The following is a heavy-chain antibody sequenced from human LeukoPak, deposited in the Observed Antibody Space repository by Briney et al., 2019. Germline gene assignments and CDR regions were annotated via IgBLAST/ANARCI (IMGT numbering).Heavy chain of an antibody. CDR2: INPNSGGT. CDR3: ARGKYSSSCYDY. CDR1: GYTFTGYY. V-gene: IGHV1-2*02. Sequence: WASVKVSCKASGYTFTGYYLHWVRQAPGQGLEWMGWINPNSGGTNYAQKFQGRVTMTRDTSISTAYMELSRLRSDDTAVYYCARGKYSSSCYDYWGQGTLVTVSS. J-gene: IGHJ4*02. D-gene: IGHD6-13*01.